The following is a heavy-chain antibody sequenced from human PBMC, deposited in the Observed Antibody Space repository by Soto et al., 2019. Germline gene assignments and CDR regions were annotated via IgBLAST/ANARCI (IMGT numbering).Heavy chain of an antibody. D-gene: IGHD3-16*01. CDR2: IIPIFGTA. V-gene: IGHV1-69*12. CDR3: ARGGGGGYGADE. Sequence: QVQLVQSGAEVKKPGSSVKVSCKASGGTFSSYAISWVRQAPGQGLEWMGGIIPIFGTANYAQKFQGRVTIPGDESTSTAYMERGSLRSEDTAVYSWARGGGGGYGADEWGQGTLVTVSS. J-gene: IGHJ4*02. CDR1: GGTFSSYA.